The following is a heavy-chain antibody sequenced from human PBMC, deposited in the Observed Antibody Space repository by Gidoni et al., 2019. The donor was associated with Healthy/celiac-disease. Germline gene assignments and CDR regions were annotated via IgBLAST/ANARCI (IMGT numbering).Heavy chain of an antibody. D-gene: IGHD2-2*01. J-gene: IGHJ6*02. Sequence: QVQLQESGPGLVKPSQTLSLTCTVSGGSISSGSYYWSWIRQPAGKGLEWLGRLYTSGSTNYNPSLKSRVTISVDTSKNQFSLKLSSVTAADTAVYYCAREWGSLVPAAEGYGMDVWGQGTTVTVSS. CDR1: GGSISSGSYY. CDR3: AREWGSLVPAAEGYGMDV. V-gene: IGHV4-61*02. CDR2: LYTSGST.